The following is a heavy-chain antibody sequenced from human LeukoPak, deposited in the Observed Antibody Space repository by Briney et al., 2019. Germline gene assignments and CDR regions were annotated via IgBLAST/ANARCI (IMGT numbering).Heavy chain of an antibody. D-gene: IGHD6-6*01. CDR1: GAPVNSDTYS. Sequence: WETLSLTCSVSGAPVNSDTYSWSWIRQPPGKGLEWIGYIYYSGSTNYNPSLKSRVTISVDTSKNQFSLKLSSVTAADTAVYYCAREQKYSTGDWFDPWGQGTLVTVSS. CDR3: AREQKYSTGDWFDP. J-gene: IGHJ5*02. V-gene: IGHV4-61*01. CDR2: IYYSGST.